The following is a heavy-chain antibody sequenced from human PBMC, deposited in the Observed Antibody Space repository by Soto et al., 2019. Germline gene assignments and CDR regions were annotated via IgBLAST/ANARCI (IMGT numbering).Heavy chain of an antibody. V-gene: IGHV1-46*01. CDR1: GYTFTSYY. Sequence: VASVKVSCKASGYTFTSYYMHWVRQAPGQGLEWMGIINPSGGSTSYAQKFQGRVTMTRDTSTSTVYMELSSLRSEDTAVYYCARDRKTYYYDCSQNVYFDSWGQGTLVTVFS. CDR3: ARDRKTYYYDCSQNVYFDS. CDR2: INPSGGST. D-gene: IGHD3-22*01. J-gene: IGHJ4*02.